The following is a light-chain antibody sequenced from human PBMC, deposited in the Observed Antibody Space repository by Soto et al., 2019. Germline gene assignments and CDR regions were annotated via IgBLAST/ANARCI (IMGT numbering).Light chain of an antibody. CDR1: QSISSW. CDR2: DAS. V-gene: IGKV1-5*01. CDR3: QQYGSSLT. J-gene: IGKJ4*01. Sequence: DIQMTQSPSTLSASVGDRVTITCRASQSISSWLAWYQQKPGKAPKLLIYDASSLESGVPSRFSGSGSGTDLTLTISRLETEDFAVYYCQQYGSSLTFGGGTKVDIK.